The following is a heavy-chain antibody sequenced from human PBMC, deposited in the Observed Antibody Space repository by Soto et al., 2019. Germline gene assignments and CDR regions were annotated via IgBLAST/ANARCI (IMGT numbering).Heavy chain of an antibody. CDR3: AHRDPHSSSYDYAALDV. D-gene: IGHD6-13*01. CDR2: IYYSGST. V-gene: IGHV4-59*01. J-gene: IGHJ6*01. Sequence: QVQLQESGPGLVKPSETLSLTCTVSGGSISNYYWSWIRQSPGKGLEWIAYIYYSGSTNYNPSLTSRVTISVDTSKTQLSLNPTSVTAADTAVYYCAHRDPHSSSYDYAALDVW. CDR1: GGSISNYY.